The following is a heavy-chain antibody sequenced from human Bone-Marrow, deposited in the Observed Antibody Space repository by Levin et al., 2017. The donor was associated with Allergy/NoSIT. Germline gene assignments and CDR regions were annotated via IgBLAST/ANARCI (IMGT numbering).Heavy chain of an antibody. CDR2: ISSSSSYI. Sequence: GESLKISCAASGFTFSSYSMNWVRQAPGKGLEWVSSISSSSSYIYYADSVKGRFTISRDNAKNSLYLQMNSLRAEDTAVYYCARDRLWGTMIVVVTLFDYWGQGTLVTVSS. V-gene: IGHV3-21*01. J-gene: IGHJ4*02. CDR1: GFTFSSYS. CDR3: ARDRLWGTMIVVVTLFDY. D-gene: IGHD3-22*01.